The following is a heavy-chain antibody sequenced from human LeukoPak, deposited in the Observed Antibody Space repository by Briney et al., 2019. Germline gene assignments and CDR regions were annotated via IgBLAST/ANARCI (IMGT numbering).Heavy chain of an antibody. D-gene: IGHD5-18*01. CDR1: GFTFSSYG. CDR3: AKGLKTAVGPYKGYHYYMDV. V-gene: IGHV3-30*18. CDR2: ISDDGTRE. J-gene: IGHJ6*03. Sequence: GRSLRLSCAASGFTFSSYGIHWVRLAPGKGLEWVAVISDDGTREYYADSVQGRFTISRDNSKNTLYLQMNSLRAEDTAIYYCAKGLKTAVGPYKGYHYYMDVWGKGTTVTVSS.